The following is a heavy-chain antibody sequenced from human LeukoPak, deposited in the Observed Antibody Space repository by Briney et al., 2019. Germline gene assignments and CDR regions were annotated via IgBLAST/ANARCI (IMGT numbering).Heavy chain of an antibody. V-gene: IGHV3-48*02. D-gene: IGHD2-2*01. CDR3: ARDGGYCSSTNCHLDY. Sequence: GGSLRLSCAASGFTFSSYSMNWVSQAPGKGLEWVSYISSSSSTIHYADSVKGRFIISRDNAKKSLYLHMNSLRDEDTAVYYCARDGGYCSSTNCHLDYWGQGTLVTVSS. CDR2: ISSSSSTI. CDR1: GFTFSSYS. J-gene: IGHJ4*02.